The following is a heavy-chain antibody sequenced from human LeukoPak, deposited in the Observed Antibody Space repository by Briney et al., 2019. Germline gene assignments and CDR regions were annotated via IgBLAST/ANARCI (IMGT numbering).Heavy chain of an antibody. V-gene: IGHV4-34*01. D-gene: IGHD3-16*01. CDR3: ARPIDWGFKRWFDP. J-gene: IGHJ5*02. Sequence: NPSETLSLTCAVYGGSFSGYYWSWIRQPPGKGLEWIGEINHSGSTNYNPSLKSRVTISVDTSKNQFSLKLSSVTAADTAVYYCARPIDWGFKRWFDPWGQGTLVTVSS. CDR1: GGSFSGYY. CDR2: INHSGST.